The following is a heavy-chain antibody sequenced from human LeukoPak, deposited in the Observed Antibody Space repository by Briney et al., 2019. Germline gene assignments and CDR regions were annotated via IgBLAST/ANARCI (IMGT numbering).Heavy chain of an antibody. V-gene: IGHV4-30-4*08. CDR3: ARSTVTANFDY. CDR2: IYYSGST. D-gene: IGHD4-11*01. CDR1: GGSISSGDYY. Sequence: SETLSLTCTVSGGSISSGDYYWSWIRQPPGKGLEWIGYIYYSGSTYYNPSLKSRVTISVDTSKNQFSLKLSSVTAADTAVYYCARSTVTANFDYWGQGTLVTVSS. J-gene: IGHJ4*02.